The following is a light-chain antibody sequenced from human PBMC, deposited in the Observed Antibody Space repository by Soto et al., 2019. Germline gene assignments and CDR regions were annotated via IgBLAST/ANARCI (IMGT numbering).Light chain of an antibody. Sequence: EIGLTQSPATLSLAPGERATLSCMASQSVSSYLAWYQQKPGQAPRLLIYDASNRATGIPARFSGSGSGTDFTLTIRSLEPEDFAVYYCQQRSNWPFLTFGGGTKVEIK. J-gene: IGKJ4*01. V-gene: IGKV3-11*01. CDR1: QSVSSY. CDR3: QQRSNWPFLT. CDR2: DAS.